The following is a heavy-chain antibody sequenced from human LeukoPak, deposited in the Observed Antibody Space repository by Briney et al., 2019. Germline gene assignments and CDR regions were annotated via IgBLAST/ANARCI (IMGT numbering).Heavy chain of an antibody. CDR1: GYTFTSYD. Sequence: ASVKVPCKASGYTFTSYDINWVRQATGQGLEWMGWINPNSGNTGYAQKFQGRVTMTRNTSISTAYMELSSLRSEDTAVYYCARGSTYYDFWSGYTYYFDYWGQGTLVTVSS. D-gene: IGHD3-3*01. CDR3: ARGSTYYDFWSGYTYYFDY. J-gene: IGHJ4*02. V-gene: IGHV1-8*01. CDR2: INPNSGNT.